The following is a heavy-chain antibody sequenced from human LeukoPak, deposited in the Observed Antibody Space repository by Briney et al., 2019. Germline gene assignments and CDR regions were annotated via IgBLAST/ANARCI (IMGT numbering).Heavy chain of an antibody. CDR1: GYTFTSYY. D-gene: IGHD6-19*01. CDR2: INPSGGST. V-gene: IGHV1-46*01. J-gene: IGHJ4*02. CDR3: AREGYSGPSGWGIDY. Sequence: ASVKVSCKASGYTFTSYYMHWVRQAPGQGLEWMGIINPSGGSTSYAQKFRCRVTMTRDTSTSTVYMELSSLRSEDTAVYYCAREGYSGPSGWGIDYWGQGTLVTVSS.